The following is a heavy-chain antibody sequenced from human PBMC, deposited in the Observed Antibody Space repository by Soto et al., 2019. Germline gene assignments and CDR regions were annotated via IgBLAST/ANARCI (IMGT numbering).Heavy chain of an antibody. V-gene: IGHV4-39*01. J-gene: IGHJ6*02. D-gene: IGHD6-13*01. CDR3: ACIAAAGSYYYYYGMDV. CDR2: IYYSGST. Sequence: PSETLSLTCTVSGGSNSSSSYYWGWIRQPPGNGLEWIGSIYYSGSTYYNPSLKSRVTISVDTSKSQFSLELSSVTAADTAVYCCACIAAAGSYYYYYGMDVWGQGTSVTVSS. CDR1: GGSNSSSSYY.